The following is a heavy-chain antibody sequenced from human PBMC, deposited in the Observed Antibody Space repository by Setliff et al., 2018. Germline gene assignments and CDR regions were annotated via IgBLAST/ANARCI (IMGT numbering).Heavy chain of an antibody. CDR1: GGSISNYY. J-gene: IGHJ4*02. Sequence: SETLSLTCTVSGGSISNYYWSWIRQSPGKGLGWIGFIYYNGRSDHNPSFQSRVTISVDTSKNQFSLKLTSVTAADAAVYYCANSAYLRELDYWGPGTLVTVSA. V-gene: IGHV4-59*12. CDR3: ANSAYLRELDY. D-gene: IGHD1-26*01. CDR2: IYYNGRS.